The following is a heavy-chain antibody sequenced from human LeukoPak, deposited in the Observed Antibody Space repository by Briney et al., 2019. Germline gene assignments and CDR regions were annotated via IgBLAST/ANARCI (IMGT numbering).Heavy chain of an antibody. V-gene: IGHV3-23*01. D-gene: IGHD1-26*01. J-gene: IGHJ4*02. CDR1: GFTLSNYA. Sequence: GGSLRLSCGAYGFTLSNYAMSWVRQAPEKGLEWVSAISGSGVSTPFSDYYLDSVKGRFTISRDNSKNTLYLQMNSLRAEDTAVYYCAKDLSGSYFNRDDFDVWGQGTLVTVSS. CDR3: AKDLSGSYFNRDDFDV. CDR2: ISGSGVST.